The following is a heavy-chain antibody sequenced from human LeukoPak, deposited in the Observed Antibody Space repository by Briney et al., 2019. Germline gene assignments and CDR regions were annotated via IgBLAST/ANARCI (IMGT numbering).Heavy chain of an antibody. D-gene: IGHD5-18*01. Sequence: GGSLRLPCAASGFTFSSYAMSWVRQAPGKGLEWVSAISGSGGSTYYADSVKGRFTISRDNSKNTLYLQMNRLRAEDTAVYYGAKDTGVCTWILGDFDYWGQGTLVIVSS. J-gene: IGHJ4*02. CDR3: AKDTGVCTWILGDFDY. CDR2: ISGSGGST. V-gene: IGHV3-23*01. CDR1: GFTFSSYA.